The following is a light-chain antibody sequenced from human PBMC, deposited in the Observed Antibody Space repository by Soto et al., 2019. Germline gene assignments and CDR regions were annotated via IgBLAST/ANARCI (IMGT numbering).Light chain of an antibody. CDR3: QQSYSHPYT. J-gene: IGKJ2*01. V-gene: IGKV1-39*01. Sequence: DIQMTQSPSSLSASVGDRVTITCRASQSISVYLNWYQQKPGKAPKLLIHSASKLQSGVPSRFSGSDSGTDFSFNISSLKPEDFATYACQQSYSHPYTFGRGTKLEIK. CDR1: QSISVY. CDR2: SAS.